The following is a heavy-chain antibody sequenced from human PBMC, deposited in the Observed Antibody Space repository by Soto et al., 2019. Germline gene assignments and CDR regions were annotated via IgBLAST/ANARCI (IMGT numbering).Heavy chain of an antibody. CDR3: ARERTRIGFDI. V-gene: IGHV1-8*01. CDR2: MNPNSGNT. J-gene: IGHJ3*02. D-gene: IGHD2-15*01. Sequence: QVQRVQSGAKVKKPGASVKVSCKASGYTFTSCDINWVRQATGQGLEWMGWMNPNSGNTGYAQKFQGRVTMTRNTSISTAYMELSSLTSEDTAVYYCARERTRIGFDIWGQGTMVTVSS. CDR1: GYTFTSCD.